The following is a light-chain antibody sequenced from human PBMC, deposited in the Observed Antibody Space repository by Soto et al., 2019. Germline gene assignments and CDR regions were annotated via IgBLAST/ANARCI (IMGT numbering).Light chain of an antibody. V-gene: IGKV1-27*01. CDR2: TAA. CDR3: QKYNSAPPT. CDR1: QGIGNS. Sequence: DIQMTQSPSSLSASVGDRVTITCRASQGIGNSVAWFQQKPGKAPKFLIYTAAILQSGVPSRFSGSGSVTDFTLTISSLQPEDVATYYCQKYNSAPPTFGQGTKVEMK. J-gene: IGKJ1*01.